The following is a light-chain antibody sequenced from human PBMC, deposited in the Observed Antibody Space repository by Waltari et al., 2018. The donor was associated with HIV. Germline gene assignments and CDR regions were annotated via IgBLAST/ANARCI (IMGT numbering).Light chain of an antibody. J-gene: IGLJ1*01. V-gene: IGLV2-23*02. CDR3: CSYAGSSTFYV. CDR2: EVS. CDR1: SSDVGRYNL. Sequence: QSALTQPASVSGSLGQSITISCTGTSSDVGRYNLVSWYQQHPGKAPKLMIYEVSKRPSGVSNRFSGSKSGNTASLTISGLQAEDEADYYCCSYAGSSTFYVFGTGTKVTVL.